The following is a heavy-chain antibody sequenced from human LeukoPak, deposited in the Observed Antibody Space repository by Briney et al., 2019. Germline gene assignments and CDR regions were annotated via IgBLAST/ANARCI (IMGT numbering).Heavy chain of an antibody. CDR1: GFTFSSYS. D-gene: IGHD6-13*01. V-gene: IGHV3-21*01. CDR2: ISSSSSYI. J-gene: IGHJ4*02. CDR3: ARAGSYSSSWYYFDY. Sequence: GGSLRLSCAAPGFTFSSYSMNWVRQAPGKGLEWVSSISSSSSYIYYADSVKGRFTISRDNAKNSLYLQMNSLRAEDTAVYYCARAGSYSSSWYYFDYWGQGTLVTVSS.